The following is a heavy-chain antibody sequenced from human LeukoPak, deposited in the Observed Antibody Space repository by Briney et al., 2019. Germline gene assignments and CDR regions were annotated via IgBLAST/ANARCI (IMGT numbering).Heavy chain of an antibody. CDR3: AKDLWYSSSFADQNWFDP. D-gene: IGHD6-13*01. CDR2: ISGSGGST. CDR1: GFTFSSYG. Sequence: GGSLRLSCAASGFTFSSYGMSWVRQAPGKGLEWVSAISGSGGSTYYADSVKGRFTISRDNSKNTLYLQMNSLRAEDTAVYYCAKDLWYSSSFADQNWFDPWGQGTLVTVSS. J-gene: IGHJ5*02. V-gene: IGHV3-23*01.